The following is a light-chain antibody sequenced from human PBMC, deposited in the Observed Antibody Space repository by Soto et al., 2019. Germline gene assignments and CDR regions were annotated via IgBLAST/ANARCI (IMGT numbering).Light chain of an antibody. CDR1: QSVAMF. CDR3: QQNYSPPLT. CDR2: GSS. V-gene: IGKV1-39*01. J-gene: IGKJ4*01. Sequence: DLQMTQSPSSLSASVGDTVTITCRASQSVAMFSSWYQQKPGRAPKLLIYGSSTLQNGVPSRFSGSGSGTYFTLTISSLQLEDFATYYCQQNYSPPLTFGGGTRVEIK.